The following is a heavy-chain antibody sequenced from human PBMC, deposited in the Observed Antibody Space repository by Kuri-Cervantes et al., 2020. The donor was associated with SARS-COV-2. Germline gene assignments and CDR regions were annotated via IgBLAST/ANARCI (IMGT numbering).Heavy chain of an antibody. Sequence: LSLTCAASGFTFSSYAMSWVRQAPGKGLEWVANIKQDGSEKYYVDSVKGRFTISRDNAKNSLYLQMNSLRAEDTAVYYCARDLAAPDYDFWSGSVGYWGQGTLVTVSS. CDR3: ARDLAAPDYDFWSGSVGY. V-gene: IGHV3-7*01. J-gene: IGHJ4*02. CDR2: IKQDGSEK. D-gene: IGHD3-3*01. CDR1: GFTFSSYA.